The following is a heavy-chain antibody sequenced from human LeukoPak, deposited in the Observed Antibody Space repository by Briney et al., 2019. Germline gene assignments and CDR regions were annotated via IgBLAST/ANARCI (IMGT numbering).Heavy chain of an antibody. D-gene: IGHD1-1*01. J-gene: IGHJ4*02. Sequence: PSETLSLTCTVSGGSISSSSYYWGWIRQPPGKGLEWIGSIYYSGSTYYNPSLKSRVTISVDTSKNQFSLKLSSVTAADTAVYYCARQGTVRNDFDYWGQGTLVTVSS. CDR3: ARQGTVRNDFDY. CDR1: GGSISSSSYY. V-gene: IGHV4-39*01. CDR2: IYYSGST.